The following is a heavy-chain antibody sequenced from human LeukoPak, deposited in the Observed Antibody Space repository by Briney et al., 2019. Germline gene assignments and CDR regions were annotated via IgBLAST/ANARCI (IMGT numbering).Heavy chain of an antibody. CDR2: ISSSGSTI. V-gene: IGHV3-11*01. D-gene: IGHD2-2*01. CDR3: ARDWRYCSSTSCPLDY. J-gene: IGHJ4*02. Sequence: GGSLRLSCAAPGFTFSDYYMSWIRQAPGKGLEWVSYISSSGSTIYYADSVKGRFTISRDNAKNSLYLQMNSLRAEDTAVYYCARDWRYCSSTSCPLDYWGQGTLVTVSS. CDR1: GFTFSDYY.